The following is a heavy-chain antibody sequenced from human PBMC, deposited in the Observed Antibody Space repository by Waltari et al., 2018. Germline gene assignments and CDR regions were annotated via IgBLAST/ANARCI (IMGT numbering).Heavy chain of an antibody. CDR1: GFTFSNYW. V-gene: IGHV3-74*02. CDR2: IDGTGTIT. D-gene: IGHD2-2*01. J-gene: IGHJ6*02. CDR3: AFDPYCISSTCYISGSES. Sequence: VESGGGLVQPGGSLRLSCVTSGFTFSNYWMYWFRQAPGKGLEWVSNIDGTGTITRSPDSLKGRFTISRDNAKNTLYLQMSSLRAEDTAVYYCAFDPYCISSTCYISGSESWGLGVAVTVSS.